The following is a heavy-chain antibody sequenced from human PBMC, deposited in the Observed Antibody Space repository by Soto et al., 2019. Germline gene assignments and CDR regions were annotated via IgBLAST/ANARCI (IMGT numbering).Heavy chain of an antibody. J-gene: IGHJ4*02. Sequence: GGSLRLSCGASGFTFSSYGMHWVRQAPGKGLEWVAVISYDGSNKYYADSVKGRFTISRDNSKNTLYLQMNSLRAEDTAVYYCAKDWIPISIRSATEFDYWGQGTLVTVSS. CDR3: AKDWIPISIRSATEFDY. CDR1: GFTFSSYG. D-gene: IGHD5-18*01. CDR2: ISYDGSNK. V-gene: IGHV3-30*18.